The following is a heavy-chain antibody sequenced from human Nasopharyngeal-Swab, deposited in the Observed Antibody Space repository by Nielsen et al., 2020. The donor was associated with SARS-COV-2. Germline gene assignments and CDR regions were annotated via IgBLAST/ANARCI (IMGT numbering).Heavy chain of an antibody. V-gene: IGHV5-51*01. D-gene: IGHD3-22*01. CDR2: IHPGDSDT. CDR3: ARPRGSGYYFDY. J-gene: IGHJ4*02. Sequence: GESLKISCKGFGYSLSTYWITWVRQVPGKGLEWMGIIHPGDSDTRYSPSFQGQVTISADKSISTAYLQWSSLNASDTAMYYRARPRGSGYYFDYWGQGTLVTVSS. CDR1: GYSLSTYW.